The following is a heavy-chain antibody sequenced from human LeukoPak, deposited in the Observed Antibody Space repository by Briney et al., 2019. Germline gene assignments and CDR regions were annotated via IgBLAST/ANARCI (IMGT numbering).Heavy chain of an antibody. D-gene: IGHD3-22*01. Sequence: ASVKVSCKASGYTFTSYDINWVRQATGQGLEWMGWMNPNSGNTGYAQKFQGRVTMTRNTSISTAYMELSSLRAEDTAVYYCAKPLYDSSWLTLDYWGQGTLVTVSS. J-gene: IGHJ4*02. CDR1: GYTFTSYD. CDR3: AKPLYDSSWLTLDY. V-gene: IGHV1-8*01. CDR2: MNPNSGNT.